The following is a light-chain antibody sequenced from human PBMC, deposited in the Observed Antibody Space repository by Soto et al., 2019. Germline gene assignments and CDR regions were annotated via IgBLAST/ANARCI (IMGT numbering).Light chain of an antibody. J-gene: IGKJ5*01. CDR3: QQHNQWPIT. V-gene: IGKV3-15*01. CDR2: GAS. CDR1: QTVGTY. Sequence: EIVLTQSPATLSVSPGDRASLSCRASQTVGTYLGWYQQKPGQAPRLLIYGASTRATGIPARFSGSGSGTEFTLTINSLQSEDSAVYSCQQHNQWPITFGQGTRLEIK.